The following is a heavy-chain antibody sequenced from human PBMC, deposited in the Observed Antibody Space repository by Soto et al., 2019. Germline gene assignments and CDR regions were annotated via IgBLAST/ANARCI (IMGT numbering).Heavy chain of an antibody. CDR1: GFTFSSYA. V-gene: IGHV3-23*01. CDR2: IGVSGST. CDR3: AKNYFFDR. Sequence: EVQLLESGGDLVQPGGSLRLSCAASGFTFSSYAMSWARQAPGKGLEWVSSIGVSGSTYYDDSVRGRLTISRDNSKNTLYLKMNSLRAEDTAVYYCAKNYFFDRWGQGTPVTVSS. J-gene: IGHJ4*02.